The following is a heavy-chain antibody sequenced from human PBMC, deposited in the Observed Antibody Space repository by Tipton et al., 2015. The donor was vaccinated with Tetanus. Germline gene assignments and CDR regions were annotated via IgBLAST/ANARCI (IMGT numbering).Heavy chain of an antibody. V-gene: IGHV4-39*01. CDR2: IYFQGST. Sequence: LRLSCTVSGGSISDKKYYWGWIRQPPGKGLEWIASIYFQGSTYYSPALRSRVTIAVDTAQNFFSLRLPSVTAADTAVYYCARHLYGYWFDPWGQGALVTVSS. CDR3: ARHLYGYWFDP. J-gene: IGHJ5*02. D-gene: IGHD5-18*01. CDR1: GGSISDKKYY.